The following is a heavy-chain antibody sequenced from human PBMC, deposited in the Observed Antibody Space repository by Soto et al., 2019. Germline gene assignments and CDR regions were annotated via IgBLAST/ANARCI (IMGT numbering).Heavy chain of an antibody. CDR3: ARAGEYHLTIYSDN. V-gene: IGHV1-18*04. D-gene: IGHD3-9*01. J-gene: IGHJ4*02. CDR1: GYTFSAYG. Sequence: ASVKVSCKASGYTFSAYGFSWMRQAPGQGLEWMGWVSAYDGSTNYAQKFQGRLTMTTDTSTSTAYMELRSLRSDDTAVYYGARAGEYHLTIYSDNWGQGTQVTVSS. CDR2: VSAYDGST.